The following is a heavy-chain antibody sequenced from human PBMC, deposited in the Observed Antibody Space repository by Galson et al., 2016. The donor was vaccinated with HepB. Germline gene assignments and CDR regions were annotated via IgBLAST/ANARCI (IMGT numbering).Heavy chain of an antibody. D-gene: IGHD3-16*01. CDR3: GKHGGFDY. Sequence: SLRLSCAASGFTFTNYDLHWVRQAPGKGLEWVALIWSDGSYKFYTDSVKGRFTISRDNSKNTLYLDMNSLRAGDTAVYYCGKHGGFDYWGQGALVTVSS. J-gene: IGHJ4*02. CDR1: GFTFTNYD. CDR2: IWSDGSYK. V-gene: IGHV3-33*06.